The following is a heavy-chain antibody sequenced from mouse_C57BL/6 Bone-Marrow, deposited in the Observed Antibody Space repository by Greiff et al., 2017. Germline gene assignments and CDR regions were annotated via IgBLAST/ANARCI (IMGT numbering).Heavy chain of an antibody. D-gene: IGHD2-2*01. J-gene: IGHJ3*01. Sequence: QVQLKQSGAELARPGASVKLSCKASGYTFTSYGISWVKQRTGQGLEWIGEIYPRSGNTYYNEKFKGKATLTADKSSSTAYMELRSLTSEDSAVYFCARWLPAWFAYWGQGTLVTVSA. V-gene: IGHV1-81*01. CDR1: GYTFTSYG. CDR2: IYPRSGNT. CDR3: ARWLPAWFAY.